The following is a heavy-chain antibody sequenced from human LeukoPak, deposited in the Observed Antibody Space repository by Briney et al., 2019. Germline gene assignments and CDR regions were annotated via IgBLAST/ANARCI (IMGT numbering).Heavy chain of an antibody. Sequence: SETLSLTCTVSGCSISSSSYYWGWIRQPPGKRLEWLGSIYYSGSTYYNPSLKSRVTISVDTSKNQFSLKLSSVTAADTAVYYCAGTLAGGYSYGRLYFDYWGQGTLVTVSS. J-gene: IGHJ4*02. CDR1: GCSISSSSYY. V-gene: IGHV4-39*01. CDR2: IYYSGST. D-gene: IGHD5-18*01. CDR3: AGTLAGGYSYGRLYFDY.